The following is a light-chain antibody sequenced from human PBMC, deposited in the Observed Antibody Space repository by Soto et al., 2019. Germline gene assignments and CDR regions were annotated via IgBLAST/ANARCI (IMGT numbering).Light chain of an antibody. V-gene: IGKV3-15*01. CDR3: QQYNNWPPSYT. CDR2: GAS. Sequence: EIVMTQSPATLSVSPGERATLSCRASQSVSSNLAWYQQKPGQAPRLLIYGASTRATGIPARFSGSGSGTEFTLTISGLQSEDFAVYYCQQYNNWPPSYTFGQGTKVDIK. J-gene: IGKJ2*01. CDR1: QSVSSN.